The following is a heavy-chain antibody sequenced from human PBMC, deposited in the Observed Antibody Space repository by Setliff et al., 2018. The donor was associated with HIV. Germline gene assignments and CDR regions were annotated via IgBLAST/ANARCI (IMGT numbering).Heavy chain of an antibody. CDR2: IYYNVNT. CDR3: ARHLWFYYVAECYGYFDY. D-gene: IGHD3-10*01. J-gene: IGHJ4*02. CDR1: GGSITSSNSY. Sequence: SETLSLTCTVSGGSITSSNSYWGWLRQSPGKGLEWFGSIYYNVNTTYNPSLQSRLTITVDRSQNQFPLRLRSVTATATAVYYCARHLWFYYVAECYGYFDYWGQGSLVTVSS. V-gene: IGHV4-39*01.